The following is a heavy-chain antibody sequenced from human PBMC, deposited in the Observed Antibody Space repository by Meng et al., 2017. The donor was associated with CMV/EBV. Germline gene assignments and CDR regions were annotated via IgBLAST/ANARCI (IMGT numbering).Heavy chain of an antibody. CDR3: AKADYYDGSGYYFDY. Sequence: SVITVRPYAMGWVRGAPGKGLGWVSSISGTGGDTYCADSVKERFTISRDDSHNTLFLHMNSLRAEDTAVYYCAKADYYDGSGYYFDYWGQGTLVTVSS. CDR1: VITVRPYA. J-gene: IGHJ4*02. D-gene: IGHD3-22*01. V-gene: IGHV3-23*01. CDR2: ISGTGGDT.